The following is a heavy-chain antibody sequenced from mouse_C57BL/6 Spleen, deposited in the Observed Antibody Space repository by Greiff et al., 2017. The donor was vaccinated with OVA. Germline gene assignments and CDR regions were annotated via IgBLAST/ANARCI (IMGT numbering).Heavy chain of an antibody. CDR2: INPYNGGT. V-gene: IGHV1-19*01. CDR3: VRKALLGSFDY. CDR1: GYTFTDYY. Sequence: EVKLQQSGPVLVKPGASVKMSCKASGYTFTDYYMNWVKQSHGKSLEWIGVINPYNGGTSYNQKFKGKATLTVDKSSITAYMDLNSLTSEASAGYYCVRKALLGSFDYWGQGTTLTVSS. J-gene: IGHJ2*01. D-gene: IGHD2-10*01.